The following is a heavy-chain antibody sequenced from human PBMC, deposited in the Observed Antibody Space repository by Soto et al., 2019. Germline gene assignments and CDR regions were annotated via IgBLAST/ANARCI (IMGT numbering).Heavy chain of an antibody. J-gene: IGHJ6*02. V-gene: IGHV5-10-1*01. CDR2: IDPSDSYT. CDR3: ARRSIAAAGTVYYYGMDV. CDR1: GYSFTIYC. D-gene: IGHD6-13*01. Sequence: GESLKISCKGSGYSFTIYCISWVLQMPWKGLEWMGRIDPSDSYTNYSPSFQGHVTISADKSISTAYLQWSSLKASDTAMYYCARRSIAAAGTVYYYGMDVWGQGTTVTVS.